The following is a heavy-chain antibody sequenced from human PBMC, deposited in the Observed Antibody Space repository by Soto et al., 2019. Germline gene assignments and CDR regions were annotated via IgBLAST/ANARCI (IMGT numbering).Heavy chain of an antibody. D-gene: IGHD6-13*01. J-gene: IGHJ4*02. V-gene: IGHV1-3*01. CDR2: INAGNGNT. CDR1: GYTFTSYA. CDR3: ARDYGQQLALDY. Sequence: QVQLVQSGAEVKKPGASVKVSCKASGYTFTSYAMHWVRQAPGQRLEWMGWINAGNGNTKYSQKFQGRVTITRDTSASTAYMELSSLRSEATAVYYCARDYGQQLALDYWGQGTLVTVAS.